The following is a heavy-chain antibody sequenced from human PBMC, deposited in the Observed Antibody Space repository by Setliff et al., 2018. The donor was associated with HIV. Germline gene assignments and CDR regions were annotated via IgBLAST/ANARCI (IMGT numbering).Heavy chain of an antibody. D-gene: IGHD3-10*02. Sequence: PVGSLRLSCVVSGFSVTTAAMAWVRQAPGKGLDWVSVIYAGGTTKYADSVKGRFTFSRDDSKNTFFLQMNSLKTTDTGTYYCATYARTSYGLDDWGQGTEVTAPQ. CDR1: GFSVTTAA. CDR3: ATYARTSYGLDD. CDR2: IYAGGTT. V-gene: IGHV3-53*01. J-gene: IGHJ4*02.